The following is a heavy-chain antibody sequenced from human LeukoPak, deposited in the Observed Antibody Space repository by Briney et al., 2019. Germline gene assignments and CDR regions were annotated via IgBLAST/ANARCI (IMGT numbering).Heavy chain of an antibody. D-gene: IGHD3-22*01. V-gene: IGHV4-59*08. J-gene: IGHJ3*02. Sequence: PSETLSLTCTVSGGSISSYYWSWIRQPPGKGLEWIGYICYSGSTNYNPSLKSRVTISVDTSKNQFSLKLSSVTAADTAVYYCARLKVGGLLGYYDSTVVAFDIWGQGTMVTVSS. CDR2: ICYSGST. CDR1: GGSISSYY. CDR3: ARLKVGGLLGYYDSTVVAFDI.